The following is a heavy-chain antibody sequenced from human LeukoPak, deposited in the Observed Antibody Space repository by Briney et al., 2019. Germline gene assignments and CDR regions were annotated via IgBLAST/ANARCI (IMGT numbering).Heavy chain of an antibody. CDR1: RGSIRTYY. D-gene: IGHD5-18*01. Sequence: SETLSLTCTVSRGSIRTYYWSWIRQSPGRGLEWIGYIYYSGSTYYNPSLKSRVTISVDTSKNQFSLKLSSVTAADTAVYYCAREGYGYVSYWGQGTLVTVSS. V-gene: IGHV4-59*06. J-gene: IGHJ4*02. CDR2: IYYSGST. CDR3: AREGYGYVSY.